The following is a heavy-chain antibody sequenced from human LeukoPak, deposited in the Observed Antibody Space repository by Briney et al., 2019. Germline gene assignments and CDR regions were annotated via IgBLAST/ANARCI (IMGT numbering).Heavy chain of an antibody. D-gene: IGHD5-18*01. Sequence: PSETLSLTCTVSGGSISSYYWSWIRQPPGKGLEWIGYIYYSGSTNYNPSLKSRVTISVDTSKNQFSLKLSSVTAADTAVYYCATHDKGYSYGYGAFDIWGQGTMVTVSS. CDR1: GGSISSYY. J-gene: IGHJ3*02. CDR2: IYYSGST. CDR3: ATHDKGYSYGYGAFDI. V-gene: IGHV4-59*01.